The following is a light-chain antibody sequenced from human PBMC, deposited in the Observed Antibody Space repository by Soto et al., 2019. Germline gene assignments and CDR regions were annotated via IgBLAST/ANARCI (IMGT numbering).Light chain of an antibody. CDR1: LSVSVY. V-gene: IGKV3-11*01. J-gene: IGKJ5*01. Sequence: EIVLTQSPGTLSLSPGERATLSCRTILSVSVYLDWYQQKPGQAPRLVIYDASNRATDIPARFSGSGSGTDFTLTISSLEPEDFAVYYCQQRSNWPPEITFGQGTRLEIK. CDR2: DAS. CDR3: QQRSNWPPEIT.